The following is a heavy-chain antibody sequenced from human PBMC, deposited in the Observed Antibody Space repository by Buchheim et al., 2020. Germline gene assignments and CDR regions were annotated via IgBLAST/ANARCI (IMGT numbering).Heavy chain of an antibody. J-gene: IGHJ2*01. Sequence: QVQLQESGPGLVKPSQTLSLTCTVSGASISSGDYYWSWVRQEPGKGLEWIGNIYLGGSPYYNPSLGSRVRMSVDASKNHLSLILTSVTAAETAVYYCASLSAAGWSFDLWGRGTL. CDR3: ASLSAAGWSFDL. CDR1: GASISSGDYY. V-gene: IGHV4-31*03. D-gene: IGHD3-3*01. CDR2: IYLGGSP.